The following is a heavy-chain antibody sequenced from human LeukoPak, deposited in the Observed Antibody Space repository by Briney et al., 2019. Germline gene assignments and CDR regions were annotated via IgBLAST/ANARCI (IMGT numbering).Heavy chain of an antibody. CDR2: INPSGGST. CDR3: ARWGSTSCLDY. CDR1: GYTFTGYY. Sequence: ASVKVSCKASGYTFTGYYMHWVRQAPGQGLEWMGIINPSGGSTSYAQKFQGRVTMTRDTSTGTVYMELSSLRSEDTAVYYCARWGSTSCLDYWGQGTLVTVSS. J-gene: IGHJ4*02. D-gene: IGHD2-2*01. V-gene: IGHV1-46*01.